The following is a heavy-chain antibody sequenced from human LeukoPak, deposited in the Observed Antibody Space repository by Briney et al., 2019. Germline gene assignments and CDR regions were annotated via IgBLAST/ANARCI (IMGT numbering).Heavy chain of an antibody. D-gene: IGHD6-13*01. J-gene: IGHJ5*02. Sequence: SETLSLTCAVYGGSFSGYYWSWIRQPPGKGLEWIGYIYYSGSTNYNPSLKSRVTISVDTSKNQFSLKLSSVTAADTAVYYCARENGIAAAGSSDWFDPWGQGTLVTVSS. CDR3: ARENGIAAAGSSDWFDP. V-gene: IGHV4-59*01. CDR2: IYYSGST. CDR1: GGSFSGYY.